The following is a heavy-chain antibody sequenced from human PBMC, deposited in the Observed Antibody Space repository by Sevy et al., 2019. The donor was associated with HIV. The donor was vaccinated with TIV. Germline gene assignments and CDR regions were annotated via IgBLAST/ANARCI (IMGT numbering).Heavy chain of an antibody. J-gene: IGHJ4*02. CDR1: GYTFKTYG. CDR3: ARDKPPGVVIIPGSMWGGVDY. CDR2: ISAYSGDT. V-gene: IGHV1-18*01. D-gene: IGHD2-2*01. Sequence: ASVKVSCKTFGYTFKTYGISWVRQAPGQGLEWMGWISAYSGDTNFAQKFQGRVTMTTDTSTSTAYMELSSLRSDDTAVYFCARDKPPGVVIIPGSMWGGVDYWGQGTVVTVSS.